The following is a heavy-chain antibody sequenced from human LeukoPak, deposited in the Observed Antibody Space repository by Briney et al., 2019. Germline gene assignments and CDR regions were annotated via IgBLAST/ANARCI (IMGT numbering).Heavy chain of an antibody. V-gene: IGHV3-23*01. CDR1: GFTFSSYV. D-gene: IGHD3-16*02. Sequence: GGSLRLSCAASGFTFSSYVMSWVRQAPGKGLEWLSLILHNGDSTYYADSVKGRFTISRDNSKNTLYLQMNSLRAEDTAVYYCARLSSFAFDIWGQGTMVTVSS. CDR3: ARLSSFAFDI. J-gene: IGHJ3*02. CDR2: ILHNGDST.